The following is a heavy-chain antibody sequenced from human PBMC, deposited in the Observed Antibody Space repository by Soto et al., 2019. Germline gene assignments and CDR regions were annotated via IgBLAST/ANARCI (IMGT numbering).Heavy chain of an antibody. V-gene: IGHV3-11*06. CDR3: ATQDYGDYRFDY. D-gene: IGHD4-17*01. J-gene: IGHJ4*02. CDR2: ISSSSSYT. Sequence: GESLKISCAASGFTFSDYYMSWIRQAPGKGLEWVSYISSSSSYTNYADSVKGRFTISRDNAKNSLYLQMNSLRAEDTAVYYCATQDYGDYRFDYWGQGTLVTVSS. CDR1: GFTFSDYY.